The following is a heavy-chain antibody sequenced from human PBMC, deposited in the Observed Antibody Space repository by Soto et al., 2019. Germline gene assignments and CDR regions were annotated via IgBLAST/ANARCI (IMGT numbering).Heavy chain of an antibody. CDR3: VRRHVSATGIDWFDP. J-gene: IGHJ5*02. D-gene: IGHD6-13*01. Sequence: QVQLVQSGTEVKKPGASVKVSCKASGYTFTSYGIHWVRQAPGQRLEWMGWINAANGDTKYSPKFQGRVTMTRDTSASTAYMELGSLRSEDTAVYYCVRRHVSATGIDWFDPWGQGTLVTVSS. CDR2: INAANGDT. CDR1: GYTFTSYG. V-gene: IGHV1-3*01.